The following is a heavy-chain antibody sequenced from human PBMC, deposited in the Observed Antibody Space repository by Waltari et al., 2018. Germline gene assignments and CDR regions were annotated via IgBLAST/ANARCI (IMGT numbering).Heavy chain of an antibody. J-gene: IGHJ4*02. D-gene: IGHD1-26*01. V-gene: IGHV1-3*03. CDR1: GYTFTSYA. Sequence: QVQLVQSGAEVKKPGASVKVSCKASGYTFTSYAMHWVRQGPGQRLEWMGWINAGNGNTKYSQEFQGRVTITRDTSASTAYMELSSLRSEDMAVYCCARGSYGVSPVDYWGQGTLVTVSS. CDR2: INAGNGNT. CDR3: ARGSYGVSPVDY.